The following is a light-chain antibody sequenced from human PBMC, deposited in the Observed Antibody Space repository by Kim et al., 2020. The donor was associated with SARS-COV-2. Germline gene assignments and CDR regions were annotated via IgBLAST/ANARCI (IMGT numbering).Light chain of an antibody. CDR3: SSYTSSNTWV. V-gene: IGLV2-14*04. Sequence: GQSIPISCTGTSSDVGGYTYVSWYQQHPGKAPRLLIYDVIKRPSGVSNRFSGSKSGYTASLTISGLQAEDEADYYCSSYTSSNTWVFGGGTKLTVL. CDR2: DVI. J-gene: IGLJ3*02. CDR1: SSDVGGYTY.